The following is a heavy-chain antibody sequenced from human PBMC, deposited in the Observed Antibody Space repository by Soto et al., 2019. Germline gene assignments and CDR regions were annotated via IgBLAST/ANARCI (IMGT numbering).Heavy chain of an antibody. CDR1: GGTFSSYA. CDR2: IIPIFGTA. D-gene: IGHD3-22*01. J-gene: IGHJ1*01. Sequence: QVQLVQSGAEVKKPGSSVKVSCKASGGTFSSYAISWVRQAPGQGLEWLGGIIPIFGTANYAQKFQGRVTITADESTSTAYMELSSLRSEDTAVYYCATPVVIPSHAEYFQHWGQGTLVTVSS. V-gene: IGHV1-69*01. CDR3: ATPVVIPSHAEYFQH.